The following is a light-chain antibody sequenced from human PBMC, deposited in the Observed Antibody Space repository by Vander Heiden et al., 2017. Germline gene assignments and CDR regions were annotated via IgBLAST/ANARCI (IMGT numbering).Light chain of an antibody. CDR3: GTWDSSLRGV. CDR1: SSNIGNNY. J-gene: IGLJ3*02. CDR2: GNN. V-gene: IGLV1-51*01. Sequence: QPVLTQPPSVSAAPGQKVTISCAGSSSNIGNNYVSWYQQLPGTAPKLLIFGNNKRPSGIPDRFSGSKSGTSATLGITGLQTGDEADYYCGTWDSSLRGVFGGGTKLTVL.